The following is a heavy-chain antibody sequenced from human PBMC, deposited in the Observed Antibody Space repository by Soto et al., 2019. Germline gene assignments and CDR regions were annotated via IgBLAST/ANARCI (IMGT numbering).Heavy chain of an antibody. CDR1: GYSFTSYW. CDR3: ARLQAAAGDNDLTFDY. V-gene: IGHV5-10-1*01. CDR2: IDPSDSYT. J-gene: IGHJ4*02. Sequence: EVQLVQSGAEVKKPGESLRISCKGSGYSFTSYWISWVRQMPGKGLEWIGRIDPSDSYTNYSPSFQGHVTISADKSIRPAYLQWSSLKASDTAMYYCARLQAAAGDNDLTFDYWGQGTLVTVSS. D-gene: IGHD6-13*01.